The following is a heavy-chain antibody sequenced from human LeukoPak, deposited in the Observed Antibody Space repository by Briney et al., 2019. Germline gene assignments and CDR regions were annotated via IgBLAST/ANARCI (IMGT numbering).Heavy chain of an antibody. CDR2: IYYSGST. J-gene: IGHJ5*02. CDR1: GGSISSYY. D-gene: IGHD5-12*01. V-gene: IGHV4-59*08. CDR3: ARQEWLRFGWFDP. Sequence: PSETLSLTCTVSGGSISSYYWSWIRQPPGKGLEWIGYIYYSGSTNYNPSLKRRVTISVDTSKNQFSLKLSSVTAADTAVYYCARQEWLRFGWFDPWGQGTLVTVSS.